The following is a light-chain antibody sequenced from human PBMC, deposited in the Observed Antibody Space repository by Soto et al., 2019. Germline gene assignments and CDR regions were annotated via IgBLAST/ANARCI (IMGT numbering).Light chain of an antibody. CDR2: LGS. CDR1: QSLLHSNGYNY. Sequence: DIVMPHSPLSLPVTPGEPASFSCRSSQSLLHSNGYNYLDWYLQKPGQSPQLLIYLGSNRASGVPDRFSGSGSGTDFTLKISRLEAEDVGIYYCMQALQAPYTFGQGTRLEIK. J-gene: IGKJ2*01. CDR3: MQALQAPYT. V-gene: IGKV2-28*01.